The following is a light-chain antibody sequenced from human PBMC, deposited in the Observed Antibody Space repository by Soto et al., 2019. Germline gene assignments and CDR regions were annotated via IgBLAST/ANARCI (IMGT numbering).Light chain of an antibody. J-gene: IGLJ1*01. CDR1: SGDIGGYNL. CDR2: EGS. CDR3: SSYDGFSTYV. V-gene: IGLV2-23*01. Sequence: QSVLTQPASVSGSPGQSITISCTGTSGDIGGYNLVSWYQQHPGKAPKLIIYEGSKRPSGVSNRFSGSKSGNTASLTISGLQAEDEADYHCSSYDGFSTYVFGVGTKLTVL.